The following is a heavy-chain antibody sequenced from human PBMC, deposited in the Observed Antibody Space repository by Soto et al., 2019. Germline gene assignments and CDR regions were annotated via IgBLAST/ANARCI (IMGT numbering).Heavy chain of an antibody. V-gene: IGHV4-30-2*01. Sequence: PSETLSLTCAFSGCSISSGGYSWSWIRQPPGKGLEWIGYIYHSGSTYYNPSLKSRVTISVDRSKNQFSLKLSSVTAADTAVYYCARGRVMTRGNWFDPWGQGTLVTVSS. CDR1: GCSISSGGYS. CDR2: IYHSGST. CDR3: ARGRVMTRGNWFDP. J-gene: IGHJ5*02. D-gene: IGHD4-17*01.